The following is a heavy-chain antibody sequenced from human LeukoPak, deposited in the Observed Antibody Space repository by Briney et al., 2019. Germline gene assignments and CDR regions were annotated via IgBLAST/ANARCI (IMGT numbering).Heavy chain of an antibody. Sequence: SETLSLTCTVSGGSISSYYWSWIRQPPGKGLEWMGYIYYSGSTNYNPSLKSRVTISVDTSKNQFSLKLSSVTAADTAVYYCARENLIVGATTAFDIWGQGTMVTVSS. J-gene: IGHJ3*02. CDR1: GGSISSYY. D-gene: IGHD1-26*01. CDR2: IYYSGST. CDR3: ARENLIVGATTAFDI. V-gene: IGHV4-59*01.